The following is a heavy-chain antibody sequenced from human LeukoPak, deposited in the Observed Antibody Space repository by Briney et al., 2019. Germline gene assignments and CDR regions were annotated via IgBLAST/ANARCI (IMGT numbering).Heavy chain of an antibody. J-gene: IGHJ4*02. CDR3: AKDSAFFGSSGDLDY. CDR1: GFTFSSYA. D-gene: IGHD6-19*01. V-gene: IGHV3-30*01. CDR2: ISYDGSNK. Sequence: GSLRLSCAASGFTFSSYAMHWVRQAPGKGLEWVAVISYDGSNKYYADSVKGRFTISRDNSKNTLYLYMNSLRADDTAVYYCAKDSAFFGSSGDLDYWGQGTLVTVSS.